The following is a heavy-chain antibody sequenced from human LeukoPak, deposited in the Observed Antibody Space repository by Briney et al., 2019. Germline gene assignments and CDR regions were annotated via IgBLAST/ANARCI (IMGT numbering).Heavy chain of an antibody. Sequence: ASVKASCKASGYTFTSYAMHWVRQAPGQRLEWMGWISAYNGNTNYAQKLQGRVTMTTDTSTSTAYMELRSLRSDDTAVYYCARGYSYGEIDYWGQGTLVTVSS. D-gene: IGHD5-18*01. CDR1: GYTFTSYA. CDR3: ARGYSYGEIDY. V-gene: IGHV1-18*01. J-gene: IGHJ4*02. CDR2: ISAYNGNT.